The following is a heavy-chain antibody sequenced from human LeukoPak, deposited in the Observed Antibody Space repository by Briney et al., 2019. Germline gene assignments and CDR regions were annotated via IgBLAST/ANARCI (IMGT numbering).Heavy chain of an antibody. J-gene: IGHJ4*02. CDR1: GFTFSSYS. Sequence: SGGSLRLSCAASGFTFSSYSMNWVRQAPGKGLEWVSSISSSSSYIYYADSVKGRFTISRDNAKNSLYPQMNSLRAEDTAVYYCAREGIAVAADYFDYWGQGTLVTVSS. D-gene: IGHD6-19*01. V-gene: IGHV3-21*01. CDR3: AREGIAVAADYFDY. CDR2: ISSSSSYI.